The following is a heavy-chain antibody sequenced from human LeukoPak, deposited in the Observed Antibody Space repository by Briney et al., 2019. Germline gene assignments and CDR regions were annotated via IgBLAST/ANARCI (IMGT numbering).Heavy chain of an antibody. CDR1: GFTFSSYD. CDR3: ARQAVLLWFGEEMDV. Sequence: PGGSLRLSCAASGFTFSSYDMHWVRQATGKGLEWVSAIGTAGDTYYPGSVKGRFTISRENAKNSLYLQMNSLRAGDTAVYYCARQAVLLWFGEEMDVWGKGTTVTISS. CDR2: IGTAGDT. V-gene: IGHV3-13*01. J-gene: IGHJ6*04. D-gene: IGHD3-10*01.